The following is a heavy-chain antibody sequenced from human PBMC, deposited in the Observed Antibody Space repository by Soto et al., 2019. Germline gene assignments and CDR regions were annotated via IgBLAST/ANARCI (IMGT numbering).Heavy chain of an antibody. CDR3: ARWAARLTTTFFDY. J-gene: IGHJ4*02. V-gene: IGHV4-61*01. CDR2: IYYSGST. CDR1: GGSVSSGSYY. D-gene: IGHD6-6*01. Sequence: QVQLQESGPGLVKPSETLSLTCTVSGGSVSSGSYYWSWIRQPPGKGLEWIGYIYYSGSTNYNPSLERRVTISVDTSKNQFSLKLSSVTAADTAVYYCARWAARLTTTFFDYWGQGTLVTVSS.